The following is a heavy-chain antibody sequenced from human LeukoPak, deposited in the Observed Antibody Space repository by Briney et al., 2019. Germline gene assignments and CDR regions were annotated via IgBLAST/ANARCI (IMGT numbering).Heavy chain of an antibody. CDR3: ARDSPQTTVTTM. CDR2: IIPILGIA. D-gene: IGHD4-11*01. V-gene: IGHV1-69*04. CDR1: GGTFSSYA. J-gene: IGHJ4*02. Sequence: SVKVSCKASGGTFSSYAIRWVRQAPGQGLEWMGRIIPILGIANYAQKFQGRVTITADKSTSTAYMELSSLRSEDTAVYYCARDSPQTTVTTMWGQGTLVTVSS.